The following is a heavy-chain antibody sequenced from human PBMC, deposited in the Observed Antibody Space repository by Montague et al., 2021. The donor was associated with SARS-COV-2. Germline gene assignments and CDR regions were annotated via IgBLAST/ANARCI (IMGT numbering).Heavy chain of an antibody. V-gene: IGHV4-61*03. J-gene: IGHJ3*02. CDR3: ARAYYGVNDAFDI. CDR1: GGSVNSGSLY. D-gene: IGHD2/OR15-2a*01. Sequence: SETLSLTCTVSGGSVNSGSLYWSWIRQPPGKGLEWIGYLYYGGSINYNPSLKSRVTISVDTSKNDFSLKLSSVTAADTAVYFCARAYYGVNDAFDIWGHGIMVTV. CDR2: LYYGGSI.